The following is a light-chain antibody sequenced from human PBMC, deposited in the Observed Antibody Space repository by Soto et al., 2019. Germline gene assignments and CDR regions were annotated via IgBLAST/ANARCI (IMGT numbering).Light chain of an antibody. CDR3: QQYGGSPPYT. V-gene: IGKV3-20*01. Sequence: EIVLTQSPGTLSLSPGERATLSCRASQSVSSIYLAWYQQKPGQAPRLLIYRASSRATGIPDRFSGSGSGTDFTLTISILEPEDFAVYYCQQYGGSPPYTFGQGTKLEIK. CDR1: QSVSSIY. CDR2: RAS. J-gene: IGKJ2*01.